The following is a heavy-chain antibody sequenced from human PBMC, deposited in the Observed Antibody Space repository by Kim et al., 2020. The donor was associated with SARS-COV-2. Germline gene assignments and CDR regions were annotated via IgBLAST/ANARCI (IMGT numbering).Heavy chain of an antibody. J-gene: IGHJ4*02. Sequence: GGSLRLSCVASGFTFSNSWMSWVRQAPGKGLEWVATIKPGGSEKFYVDSVKGRFTISRDNARNSLYLQMNSLRGEDTAMYYCVRAEGGGYWGQGTLVTVSS. CDR1: GFTFSNSW. CDR3: VRAEGGGY. CDR2: IKPGGSEK. D-gene: IGHD3-16*01. V-gene: IGHV3-7*05.